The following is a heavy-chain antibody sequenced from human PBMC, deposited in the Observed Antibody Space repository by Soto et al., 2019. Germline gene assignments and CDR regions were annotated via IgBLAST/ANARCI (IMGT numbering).Heavy chain of an antibody. CDR2: IWSAGLI. V-gene: IGHV3-53*02. CDR3: AREAPMDV. Sequence: DVQLVETGGGLIQPGGSLRISCAASGFTVSSKYMSWVRQAPGKGLEWVSVIWSAGLIYYADSVRGRFTISRDISKNILYLEMTSLRADDTAVYYCAREAPMDVWGQGTTVTVSS. J-gene: IGHJ6*02. CDR1: GFTVSSKY.